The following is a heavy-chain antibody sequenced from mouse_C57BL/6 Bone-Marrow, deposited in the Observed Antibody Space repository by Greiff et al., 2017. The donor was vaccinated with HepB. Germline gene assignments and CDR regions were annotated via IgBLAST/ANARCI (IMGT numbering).Heavy chain of an antibody. CDR3: ARRGTVVPWYFDV. Sequence: QVQLQQSGAELARPGASVKLSCKASGYTFTSYGISWVKQRTGQGLEWIGEIYPRSGNNYYNEKFKGKATVTADKSSSTAYMELRSLTSEDSAVYFCARRGTVVPWYFDVWGTGTAVTVSS. CDR2: IYPRSGNN. J-gene: IGHJ1*03. CDR1: GYTFTSYG. V-gene: IGHV1-81*01. D-gene: IGHD1-1*01.